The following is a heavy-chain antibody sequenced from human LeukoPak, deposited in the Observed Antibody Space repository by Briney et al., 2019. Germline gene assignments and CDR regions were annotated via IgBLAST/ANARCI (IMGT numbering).Heavy chain of an antibody. V-gene: IGHV4-39*02. CDR3: TRARREMVDY. D-gene: IGHD5-24*01. CDR1: GGSISNSGFY. Sequence: SETLSLTCTVSGGSISNSGFYWGWIRQTPGKGLEWIGSVYYSGTTYYHPSLESRATVSVDTSKNQFSLKLSSVTAADTAVYYCTRARREMVDYWGQGTLVTVSS. J-gene: IGHJ4*02. CDR2: VYYSGTT.